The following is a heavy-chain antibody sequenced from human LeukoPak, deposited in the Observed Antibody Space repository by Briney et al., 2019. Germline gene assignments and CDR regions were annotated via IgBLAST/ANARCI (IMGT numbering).Heavy chain of an antibody. V-gene: IGHV3-30*18. CDR1: GFTFSSYG. CDR2: ITYAGSVQ. D-gene: IGHD3-10*01. CDR3: SKERLGTGSSFSAWFVP. J-gene: IGHJ5*02. Sequence: GGSLRLSCAASGFTFSSYGMHWVRQAPGEGLEWVAVITYAGSVQYYADSVKVRFTISIDNSNNTLSLQMNILRTEDTAVYYCSKERLGTGSSFSAWFVPWGQGTLVSVSS.